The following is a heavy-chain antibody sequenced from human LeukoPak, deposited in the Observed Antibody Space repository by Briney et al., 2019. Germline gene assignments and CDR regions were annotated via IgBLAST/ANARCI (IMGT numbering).Heavy chain of an antibody. J-gene: IGHJ6*03. CDR3: ARDAVGDGRYYYYYMDV. CDR2: ISSSSSYI. V-gene: IGHV3-21*01. D-gene: IGHD1-26*01. CDR1: GFSFSSYS. Sequence: GGSLRLSCAASGFSFSSYSMNWVRQAPGKGLEWVSSISSSSSYIYYVDSVKGRFTISRDNAKNSLYLQMNSLRAEDTAVYYCARDAVGDGRYYYYYMDVWGKGTTVTVSS.